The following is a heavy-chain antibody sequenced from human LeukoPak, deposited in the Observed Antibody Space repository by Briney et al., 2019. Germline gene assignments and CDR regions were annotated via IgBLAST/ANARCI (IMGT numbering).Heavy chain of an antibody. CDR1: GFTFSNYW. CDR3: ATDSFSISSISLPGADAFDI. J-gene: IGHJ3*02. CDR2: IDQDGSAK. Sequence: GGSLRLSCGASGFTFSNYWMTWVRQAPGKGLEWVANIDQDGSAKYYVGSVKGRFTISRDNAKKSLYLQMNSLRVDDTAVYHCATDSFSISSISLPGADAFDIWGQGTMVTVSS. D-gene: IGHD3-3*02. V-gene: IGHV3-7*01.